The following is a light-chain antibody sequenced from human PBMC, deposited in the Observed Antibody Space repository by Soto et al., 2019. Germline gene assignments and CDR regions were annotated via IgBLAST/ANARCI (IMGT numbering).Light chain of an antibody. J-gene: IGKJ1*01. V-gene: IGKV3-20*01. Sequence: EIVLTQSRGTLSVSPGERATLSCRASQSVRNNYLAWYQQKPGQAPRLLIYAASGMATGIPDRFSGSGSGTDFTLTISRLEPEDVAVYHCQQYGSSPWTLGQGTQVEIK. CDR2: AAS. CDR3: QQYGSSPWT. CDR1: QSVRNNY.